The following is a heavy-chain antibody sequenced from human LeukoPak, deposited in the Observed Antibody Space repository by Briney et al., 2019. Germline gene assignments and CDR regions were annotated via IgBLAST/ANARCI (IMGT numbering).Heavy chain of an antibody. V-gene: IGHV3-23*01. CDR1: GFTFSSYA. CDR3: AKDQGWWLRNYYFDY. Sequence: PGGSLRLSCAAFGFTFSSYAMSWVRQAPGKGLEWVSAISGSGGSTYYADSVKGRFTISRDNSKNTLYLQMNSLRAEDTAVYYCAKDQGWWLRNYYFDYWGQGTLVTVSS. D-gene: IGHD5-12*01. J-gene: IGHJ4*02. CDR2: ISGSGGST.